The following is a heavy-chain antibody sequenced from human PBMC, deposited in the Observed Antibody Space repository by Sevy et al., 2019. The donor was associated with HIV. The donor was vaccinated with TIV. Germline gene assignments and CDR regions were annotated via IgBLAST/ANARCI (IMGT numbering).Heavy chain of an antibody. CDR1: GFTLSYSG. J-gene: IGHJ4*02. D-gene: IGHD2-8*02. CDR3: AKNTAAVGVGGFDY. V-gene: IGHV3-30*02. CDR2: IQVDGSSR. Sequence: GGSLRLSCAASGFTLSYSGMHWVRQAPGKGLEWVTFIQVDGSSRYYAESVKGRFTILRDNTKNTLYLQMNSLRRDDTAVYYCAKNTAAVGVGGFDYWGQGTLVTVSS.